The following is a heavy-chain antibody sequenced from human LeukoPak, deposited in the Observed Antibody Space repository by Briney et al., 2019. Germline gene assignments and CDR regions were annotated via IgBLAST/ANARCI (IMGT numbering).Heavy chain of an antibody. J-gene: IGHJ4*02. V-gene: IGHV4-34*01. Sequence: SETLSLTCAVYGESFNDYYWSWIRQPPGKGLEWIGEINHRGRTNYNPSLKRRVTISVDTSKNQFSLRLSSVTAADTAMYYCARVDYGDYSKDFDYWGQGILVTVSS. CDR1: GESFNDYY. D-gene: IGHD4-17*01. CDR2: INHRGRT. CDR3: ARVDYGDYSKDFDY.